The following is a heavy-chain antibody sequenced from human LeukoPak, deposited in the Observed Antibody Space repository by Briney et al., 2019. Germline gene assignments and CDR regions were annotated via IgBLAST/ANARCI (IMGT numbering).Heavy chain of an antibody. Sequence: PAGGSLRLSCAPSGFTFSSYAMHWARHAPGKGLEWVSYISSSSTTIHYADSVKGRFTLSRDNAKNSLYLKMNSLRDEDTAVYYCARLTVVTATRSLDHWGQGTLVTVSS. CDR3: ARLTVVTATRSLDH. J-gene: IGHJ4*02. D-gene: IGHD2-21*02. V-gene: IGHV3-48*02. CDR1: GFTFSSYA. CDR2: ISSSSTTI.